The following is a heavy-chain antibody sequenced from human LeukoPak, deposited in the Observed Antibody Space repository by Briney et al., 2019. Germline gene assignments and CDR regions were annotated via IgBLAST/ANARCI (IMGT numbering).Heavy chain of an antibody. J-gene: IGHJ4*02. CDR3: ARDKKVVVAATVFDY. V-gene: IGHV3-7*01. CDR2: IKQDGSEK. D-gene: IGHD2-15*01. Sequence: TGGSLRLSCAASGFTFSSYWMSWVRQAPGKGLEWVANIKQDGSEKYYVDSAKGRFTISRDNAKNSLYLQMSSLRAEDTAVYYCARDKKVVVAATVFDYWGQGTLVTVSS. CDR1: GFTFSSYW.